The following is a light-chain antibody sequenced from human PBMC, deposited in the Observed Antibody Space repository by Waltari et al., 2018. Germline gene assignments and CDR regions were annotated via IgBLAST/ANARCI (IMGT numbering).Light chain of an antibody. J-gene: IGKJ5*01. Sequence: EIVLTQSPGTLSLSPGDGATRSCRASQVVSSNYLAWYQQNPGQAPRLFIYGASNRATGIPGRFRGSGSGTDFTLTISRLEPEDFAVYYCQQYGSSPPVTFGQGTRLE. CDR3: QQYGSSPPVT. CDR1: QVVSSNY. CDR2: GAS. V-gene: IGKV3-20*01.